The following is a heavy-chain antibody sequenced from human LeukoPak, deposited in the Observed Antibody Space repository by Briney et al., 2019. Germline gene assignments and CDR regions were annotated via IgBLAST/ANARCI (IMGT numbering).Heavy chain of an antibody. D-gene: IGHD3-22*01. CDR3: AKDRGDYYDSSGLDY. Sequence: GGSLRLSCAASGFTFYTYAMSWVRQAPGKGLEWVAVISYDGSNKYYADSVKGRFTISRDNSKNTLYLQMNSLRAEDTAVYYCAKDRGDYYDSSGLDYWGQGTLVTVSS. J-gene: IGHJ4*02. CDR2: ISYDGSNK. V-gene: IGHV3-30*18. CDR1: GFTFYTYA.